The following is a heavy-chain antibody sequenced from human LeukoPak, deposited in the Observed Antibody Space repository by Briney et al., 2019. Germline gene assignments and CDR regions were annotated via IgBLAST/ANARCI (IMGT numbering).Heavy chain of an antibody. V-gene: IGHV4-30-4*01. J-gene: IGHJ6*02. Sequence: ASQTLSLTCTVSGGSISSGDYYRSWIRQPPGKGLEWIGYIYYSGSTYYNPSLKSRVTISVDTSKNQFSLKLSSVTAADTAVYYCASRDTYYYDSSPAGMDVWGQGTTVTVSS. CDR3: ASRDTYYYDSSPAGMDV. CDR2: IYYSGST. D-gene: IGHD3-22*01. CDR1: GGSISSGDYY.